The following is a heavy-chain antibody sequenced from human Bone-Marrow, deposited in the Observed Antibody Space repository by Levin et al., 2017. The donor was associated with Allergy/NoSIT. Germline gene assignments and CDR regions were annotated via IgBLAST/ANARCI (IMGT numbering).Heavy chain of an antibody. J-gene: IGHJ3*02. CDR1: GFTFSNCA. V-gene: IGHV3-23*01. CDR3: AKGGSVAGDGFDI. CDR2: ISDSGGST. D-gene: IGHD6-19*01. Sequence: SCAASGFTFSNCAMSWVRQAPGKGLEWVSGISDSGGSTYYAGSVKGRFTISRDNSKNTLYLQMNSLRVEDTAVYYCAKGGSVAGDGFDIWGQGTVVTVSS.